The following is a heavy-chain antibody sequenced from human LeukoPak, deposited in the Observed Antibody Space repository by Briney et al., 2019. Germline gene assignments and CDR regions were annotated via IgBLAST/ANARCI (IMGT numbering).Heavy chain of an antibody. D-gene: IGHD4-23*01. CDR3: AKAGAMVATWDAFDI. V-gene: IGHV3-23*01. CDR1: GFTFSRYA. Sequence: GGSLRLSCEASGFTFSRYAMTWVRQAPEKGLGWVSAISGGGGSSYYADSVKGRFTISRDNSKNALYLQMNSLRAEDTAGYYCAKAGAMVATWDAFDIWGHGTMVSVSS. CDR2: ISGGGGSS. J-gene: IGHJ3*02.